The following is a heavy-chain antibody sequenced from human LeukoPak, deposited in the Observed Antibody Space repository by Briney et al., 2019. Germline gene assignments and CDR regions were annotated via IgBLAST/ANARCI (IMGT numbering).Heavy chain of an antibody. J-gene: IGHJ4*02. CDR3: ARVGSSGWTPLSDY. CDR1: GFTFSSYA. D-gene: IGHD6-19*01. Sequence: GGSLRLSCAASGFTFSSYAMSWVRQAPGKGLEWVSAISGSGGSTYYADSVKGRFTISRDNAKNSLYLQMNSLRAEDTAVYYCARVGSSGWTPLSDYWGQGTLVTVSS. V-gene: IGHV3-23*01. CDR2: ISGSGGST.